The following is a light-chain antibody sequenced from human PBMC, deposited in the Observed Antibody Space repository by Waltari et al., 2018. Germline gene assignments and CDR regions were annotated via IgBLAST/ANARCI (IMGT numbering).Light chain of an antibody. CDR1: SSDVGGYNH. Sequence: QSALTQPASVSGSPGQSITISCTGSSSDVGGYNHVSCYQQYPNEPPQVIIFDVSNRPSGISNRFSCSKSGNTASLTISSLQAGDEADYYCSSYTSSALWVFGGGTKLTVL. V-gene: IGLV2-14*01. J-gene: IGLJ3*02. CDR3: SSYTSSALWV. CDR2: DVS.